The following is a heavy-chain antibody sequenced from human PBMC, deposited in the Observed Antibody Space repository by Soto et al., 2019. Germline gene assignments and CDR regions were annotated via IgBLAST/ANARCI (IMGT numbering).Heavy chain of an antibody. CDR3: AKDLGSSVVS. CDR1: GGSIAGTSW. V-gene: IGHV4-4*02. Sequence: QVQLQESGPGLVRPSGTLSLTCDVSGGSIAGTSWWMWVRQTPGQGLEWIGEIYHTGNTNYHSSLKGRVTMSVDKSKNRFSLRLSSVTAADTARSFCAKDLGSSVVSWGQGILVTVSS. J-gene: IGHJ1*01. D-gene: IGHD3-22*01. CDR2: IYHTGNT.